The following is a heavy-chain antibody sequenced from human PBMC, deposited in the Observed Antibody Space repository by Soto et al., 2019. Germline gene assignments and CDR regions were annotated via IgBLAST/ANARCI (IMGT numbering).Heavy chain of an antibody. J-gene: IGHJ6*02. D-gene: IGHD6-13*01. Sequence: GESLKISCKGSGYSFTSYWIGWVRQMPGKGLEWMGIIYPGDSDTRYSPSFQGQVTISADKSISTAYLQWSSLKASDTAMYYCARHLADGHYYYHTMDVWGQWTTVTVSS. CDR1: GYSFTSYW. V-gene: IGHV5-51*01. CDR2: IYPGDSDT. CDR3: ARHLADGHYYYHTMDV.